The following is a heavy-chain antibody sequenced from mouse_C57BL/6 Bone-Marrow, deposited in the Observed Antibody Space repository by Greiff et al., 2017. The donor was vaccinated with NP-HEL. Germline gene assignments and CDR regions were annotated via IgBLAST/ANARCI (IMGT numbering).Heavy chain of an antibody. CDR3: AKFGGAITTVVATDYAMDY. CDR2: IWGDGST. Sequence: VKLQESGPGLVAPSQSLSITCTVSGFSLTSYGVSWVRQPPGKGLEWLGVIWGDGSTNYHSALISRLSISKDNSKSQVFLKLNSLQTDDTATYYCAKFGGAITTVVATDYAMDYWGQGTSVTVSS. CDR1: GFSLTSYG. D-gene: IGHD1-1*01. J-gene: IGHJ4*01. V-gene: IGHV2-3*01.